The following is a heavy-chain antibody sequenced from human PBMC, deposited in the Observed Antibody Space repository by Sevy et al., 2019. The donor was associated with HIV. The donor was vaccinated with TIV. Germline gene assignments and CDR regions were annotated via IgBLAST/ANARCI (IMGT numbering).Heavy chain of an antibody. D-gene: IGHD6-25*01. Sequence: GGSLRLSCAASGFRFNYHNMNWVRQAPGKGLEWISYISNSGSTTYLADSVRGRFTISRDNAKNSLFLEMDNLTDEDTAVYYCAREGNRERQIIPLDSWGRGIQVTVSS. CDR2: ISNSGSTT. CDR1: GFRFNYHN. V-gene: IGHV3-48*02. CDR3: AREGNRERQIIPLDS. J-gene: IGHJ4*02.